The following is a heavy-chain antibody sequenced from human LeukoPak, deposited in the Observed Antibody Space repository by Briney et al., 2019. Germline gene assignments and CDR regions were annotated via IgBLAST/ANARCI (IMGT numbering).Heavy chain of an antibody. D-gene: IGHD3-3*01. V-gene: IGHV1-2*02. J-gene: IGHJ6*02. CDR2: INPKSGGT. Sequence: ASVKVSCKASGYTFTGYYIHWVRQAPGQGLEWMGWINPKSGGTNYAQKFQGRVTMTRDTSTSTVYMELSSLRSEDTAVYYCARDPKYPLAEYYDFWSGYPYYYYGMDVWGQGTTVTVSS. CDR1: GYTFTGYY. CDR3: ARDPKYPLAEYYDFWSGYPYYYYGMDV.